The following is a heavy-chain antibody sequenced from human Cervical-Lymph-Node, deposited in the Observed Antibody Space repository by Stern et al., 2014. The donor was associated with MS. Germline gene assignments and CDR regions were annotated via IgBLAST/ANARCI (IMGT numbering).Heavy chain of an antibody. Sequence: QLVQSGAEVKKPGSSVKVSCKASGGTFNVYAINWLRQAPGQGLEWMGGIIPVMGTANHAQNFQGRVTITADASTRTSSMQLSSLRSDDTAVYYCARDGRHTNNFGLDVWGQGTTVTVSS. J-gene: IGHJ6*02. CDR1: GGTFNVYA. V-gene: IGHV1-69*01. CDR3: ARDGRHTNNFGLDV. CDR2: IIPVMGTA.